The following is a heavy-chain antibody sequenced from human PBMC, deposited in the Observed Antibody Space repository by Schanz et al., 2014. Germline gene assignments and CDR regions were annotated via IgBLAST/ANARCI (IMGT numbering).Heavy chain of an antibody. CDR3: ARDGEAAAGCDY. Sequence: QVQLVQSGAEVKKPGASVKVSCKASGYTFTSYYMHWVRQAPGQGLEWMGWISGYNGDTNYAPKFQDRVTMTTDTSTSTVYMELSSLRSEDTAVYYCARDGEAAAGCDYWGQGTLVTVSS. D-gene: IGHD6-13*01. CDR2: ISGYNGDT. V-gene: IGHV1-18*04. CDR1: GYTFTSYY. J-gene: IGHJ4*02.